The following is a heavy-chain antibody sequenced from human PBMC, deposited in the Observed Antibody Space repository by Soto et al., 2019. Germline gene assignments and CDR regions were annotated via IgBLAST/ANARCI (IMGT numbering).Heavy chain of an antibody. V-gene: IGHV3-9*01. CDR3: AKDIRGAYDSSGFFDY. CDR2: ISWNSGSI. CDR1: GFTFDDYA. D-gene: IGHD3-22*01. Sequence: EVQLVESGGGLVQPGRSLRLSCAASGFTFDDYAMHWVRQAPGKGLEWVSGISWNSGSIGYADSVKGRFTISRDNAKNSLYLQMNSLRAEDTALYYCAKDIRGAYDSSGFFDYWGQGTLVTVSS. J-gene: IGHJ4*02.